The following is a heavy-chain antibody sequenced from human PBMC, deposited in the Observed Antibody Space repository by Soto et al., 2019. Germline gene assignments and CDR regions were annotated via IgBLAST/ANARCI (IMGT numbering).Heavy chain of an antibody. CDR2: INPSSGGT. J-gene: IGHJ4*02. CDR3: ARDPSYPSIAAAGGY. CDR1: GYTFTDYY. Sequence: ASVKVSCKASGYTFTDYYLYWVRQAPGQGLEWMGWINPSSGGTKYTQKFQGRVTMTRDTSISTAYMEMNSLRSDDTAVYFCARDPSYPSIAAAGGYWGQGTLVTVSS. V-gene: IGHV1-2*02. D-gene: IGHD6-25*01.